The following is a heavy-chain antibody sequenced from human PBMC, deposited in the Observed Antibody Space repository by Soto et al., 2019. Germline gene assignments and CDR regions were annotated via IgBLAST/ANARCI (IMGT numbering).Heavy chain of an antibody. CDR1: GFTFSSYW. CDR3: ARDTVSPTIAPPSDYGMDV. CDR2: INSDGSST. D-gene: IGHD5-12*01. J-gene: IGHJ6*02. Sequence: GGSLRLSCAASGFTFSSYWMHWVRQAPGKGLVWVSRINSDGSSTSYADSVKGRFTISRDNAKNTLYLQMNSLRAEDTAVYYCARDTVSPTIAPPSDYGMDVWGQGTTVTVSS. V-gene: IGHV3-74*01.